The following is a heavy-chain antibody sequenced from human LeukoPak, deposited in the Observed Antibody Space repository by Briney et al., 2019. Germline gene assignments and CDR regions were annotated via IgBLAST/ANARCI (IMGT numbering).Heavy chain of an antibody. J-gene: IGHJ6*03. Sequence: GASVKVSCKVSGYTLTELSMHWVRQAPGKGLEWMGGFDPEDGETIYAQKFQGRVTMTEDTSTDTAYMELSSLRSEDTAVYYCPTDALTRTGYYMDVWGKGTTVTVSS. D-gene: IGHD3-9*01. CDR2: FDPEDGET. CDR1: GYTLTELS. V-gene: IGHV1-24*01. CDR3: PTDALTRTGYYMDV.